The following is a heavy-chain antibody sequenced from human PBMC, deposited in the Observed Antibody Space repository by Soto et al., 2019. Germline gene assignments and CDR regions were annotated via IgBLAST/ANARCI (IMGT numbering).Heavy chain of an antibody. CDR3: AKDRDTRPSAPHAFDI. D-gene: IGHD2-21*02. CDR1: GFTFSSYA. J-gene: IGHJ3*02. Sequence: GGSLRLSCAASGFTFSSYAMSWVRQAPGKGLEWVSAISGSGGSTYYADSVKGRFTISRDNSKNTLYLQMNSLRAEDTAVYYCAKDRDTRPSAPHAFDIWGQGTMVTVSS. CDR2: ISGSGGST. V-gene: IGHV3-23*01.